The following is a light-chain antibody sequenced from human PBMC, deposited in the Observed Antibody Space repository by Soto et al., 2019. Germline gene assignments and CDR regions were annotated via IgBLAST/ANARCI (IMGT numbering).Light chain of an antibody. CDR1: QSVSSTY. J-gene: IGKJ1*01. CDR2: GAS. CDR3: QQYGSSRGT. Sequence: EIVLTQSPGTLSLSPGERATLSSRASQSVSSTYLAWYQQKPGQAPRLLIYGASNRATGIPDRFSGSGSGTDFTLTISRLEPEDFALYYCQQYGSSRGTFGQGTKVDIK. V-gene: IGKV3-20*01.